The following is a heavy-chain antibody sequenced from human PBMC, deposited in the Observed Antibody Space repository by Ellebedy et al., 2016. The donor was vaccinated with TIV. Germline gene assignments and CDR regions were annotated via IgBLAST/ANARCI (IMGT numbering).Heavy chain of an antibody. CDR2: IYSGGST. J-gene: IGHJ4*02. CDR1: GFTVSSNY. D-gene: IGHD3-10*01. V-gene: IGHV3-66*01. CDR3: ARPTYGSGSYDY. Sequence: GESLKISCAASGFTVSSNYMSWVRQAPGKGLEWVSVIYSGGSTYYADSVKGRFTISRDNSKNTLYLQMNSLRAEDTAVYYCARPTYGSGSYDYWGQGTLVTVSS.